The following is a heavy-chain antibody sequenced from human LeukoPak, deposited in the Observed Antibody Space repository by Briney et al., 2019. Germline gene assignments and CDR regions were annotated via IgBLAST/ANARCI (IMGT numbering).Heavy chain of an antibody. Sequence: ASVKVPCKASGYTYTRYYMHWVRQAPRHRLKWLGWINPNSRSTNYAQKCKGRVTMTRDTSISTAYMELSRLRSDDTAVYYCARRSQGSWFDAWGQGSLVTVCS. V-gene: IGHV1-2*02. CDR2: INPNSRST. J-gene: IGHJ5*02. D-gene: IGHD3-10*01. CDR3: ARRSQGSWFDA. CDR1: GYTYTRYY.